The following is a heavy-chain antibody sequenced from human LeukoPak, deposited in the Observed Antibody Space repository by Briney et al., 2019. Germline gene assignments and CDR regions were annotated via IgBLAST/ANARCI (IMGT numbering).Heavy chain of an antibody. CDR3: ARDLGDIVVVPAAPEGY. J-gene: IGHJ4*02. V-gene: IGHV3-7*01. Sequence: GGSLRLSCAVSGFTFSTYWMSWVRQAPGKGLEWVANIKQDGSEKYYVDSVKGRFTISRDNAKNSLYLQMNSLRAEDTAVYYCARDLGDIVVVPAAPEGYWGQGTLVTVSS. CDR1: GFTFSTYW. CDR2: IKQDGSEK. D-gene: IGHD2-2*01.